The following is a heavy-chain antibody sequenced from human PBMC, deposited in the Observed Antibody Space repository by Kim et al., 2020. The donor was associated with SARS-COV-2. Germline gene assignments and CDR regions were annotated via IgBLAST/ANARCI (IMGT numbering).Heavy chain of an antibody. V-gene: IGHV3-23*01. CDR3: ARMISGRYFDY. CDR2: SR. Sequence: SRSYADPVKGGFTISRDNSKSTLELQMNSVRAEDTAVYYCARMISGRYFDYWGQGTLVTVSS. J-gene: IGHJ4*02. D-gene: IGHD3-16*01.